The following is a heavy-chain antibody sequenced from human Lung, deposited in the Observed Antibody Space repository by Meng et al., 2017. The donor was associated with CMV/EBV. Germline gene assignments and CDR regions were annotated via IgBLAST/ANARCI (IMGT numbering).Heavy chain of an antibody. Sequence: VPLXASXXGLVNPSLTXXLSCTVSGXXXSSGYYFWSWIRQPPGKGMEWIGYIYYSGSTYYNPSLKSRVTISVDTSKNQFSLKLSSVTAADTAVYYCARDWGSGSDYWGQGTLVTVSS. CDR1: GXXXSSGYYF. D-gene: IGHD3-16*01. CDR2: IYYSGST. J-gene: IGHJ4*02. CDR3: ARDWGSGSDY. V-gene: IGHV4-30-4*08.